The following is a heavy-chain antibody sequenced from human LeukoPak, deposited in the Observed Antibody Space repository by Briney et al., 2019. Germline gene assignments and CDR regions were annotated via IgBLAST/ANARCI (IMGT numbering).Heavy chain of an antibody. V-gene: IGHV3-23*01. Sequence: GGSLRLSCAASGXTFSSYAMSWVRQAPGKGQEWVSAISGSGGSTYYADSVKGRFTISRDNSKNTLYLQMNSLRAEDTAVYYCAKMGIQLWLLSFDYWGQGTLVTVSS. J-gene: IGHJ4*02. CDR3: AKMGIQLWLLSFDY. CDR1: GXTFSSYA. CDR2: ISGSGGST. D-gene: IGHD5-18*01.